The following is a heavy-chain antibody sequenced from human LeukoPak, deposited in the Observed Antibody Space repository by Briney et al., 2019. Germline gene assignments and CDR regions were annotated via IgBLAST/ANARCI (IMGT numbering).Heavy chain of an antibody. V-gene: IGHV3-7*04. CDR2: LKQDGSER. D-gene: IGHD2-15*01. Sequence: GGSLTLSCAVSGFTFSIYWMSCVRQAPGRGLEGGANLKQDGSERYYVDSVKGRFTISRDNAKNSLYLQINSLRAVDTAVYYCARGPSGGNGFSYWGLGTLVTVSS. CDR1: GFTFSIYW. J-gene: IGHJ4*02. CDR3: ARGPSGGNGFSY.